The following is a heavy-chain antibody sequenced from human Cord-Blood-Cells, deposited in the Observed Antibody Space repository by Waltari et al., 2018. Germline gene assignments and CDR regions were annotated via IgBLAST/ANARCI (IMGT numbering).Heavy chain of an antibody. CDR3: ATDKDSSGWGYWYFDL. D-gene: IGHD6-19*01. J-gene: IGHJ2*01. CDR1: GYTLHELS. Sequence: QVQLVQSGAEVKKPGASVKVSCKVSGYTLHELSMHWVRPAPGKGLEWMGGFDPEDGETIYAQKFQGRVTMTEDTSTDTAYMELSSLRSEDTAVYYCATDKDSSGWGYWYFDLWGRGTLVTVSS. CDR2: FDPEDGET. V-gene: IGHV1-24*01.